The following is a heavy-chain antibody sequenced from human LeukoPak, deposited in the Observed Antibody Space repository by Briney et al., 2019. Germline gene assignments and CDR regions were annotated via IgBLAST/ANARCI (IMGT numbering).Heavy chain of an antibody. CDR2: ISWNSGSI. J-gene: IGHJ4*02. D-gene: IGHD5-18*01. CDR1: GFTFDDYA. CDR3: AKDQFRSYGSFDY. V-gene: IGHV3-9*01. Sequence: GRSLRLSCAASGFTFDDYAMHWVRQAPGKSLEWVSGISWNSGSIGYADSVKGRFTISRDNAKNSLYLQMNSLRAEDTALYYCAKDQFRSYGSFDYWGQGTLVTVSS.